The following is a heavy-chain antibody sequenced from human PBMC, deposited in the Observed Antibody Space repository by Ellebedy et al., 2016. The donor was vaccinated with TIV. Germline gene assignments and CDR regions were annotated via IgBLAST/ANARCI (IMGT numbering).Heavy chain of an antibody. CDR1: GFPFSGYW. J-gene: IGHJ4*02. CDR2: IQHDGSDK. D-gene: IGHD5-12*01. V-gene: IGHV3-7*03. Sequence: GGSLRLXXAASGFPFSGYWMSWVRQAPGKGLEWVANIQHDGSDKYYVDSVKGRFTISRDNARNSLYLQMNSLRAEDTAMYYCARDNYAGYDWLGGNSFDSWGQGTLVTVSS. CDR3: ARDNYAGYDWLGGNSFDS.